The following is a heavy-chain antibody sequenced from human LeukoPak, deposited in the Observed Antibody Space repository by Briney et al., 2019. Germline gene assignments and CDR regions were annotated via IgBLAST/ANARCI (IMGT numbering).Heavy chain of an antibody. CDR3: AKATSSGWYGGFDY. D-gene: IGHD6-19*01. CDR2: ISGSGGST. CDR1: GFTFGSYA. J-gene: IGHJ4*02. V-gene: IGHV3-23*01. Sequence: GESLRLSCAASGFTFGSYAMSWVRQAPGKGLEWVSAISGSGGSTYYADSVKGRFTISRDNSKNTLYLQMNSLRAEDTAVYYCAKATSSGWYGGFDYWGQGTLVTVSS.